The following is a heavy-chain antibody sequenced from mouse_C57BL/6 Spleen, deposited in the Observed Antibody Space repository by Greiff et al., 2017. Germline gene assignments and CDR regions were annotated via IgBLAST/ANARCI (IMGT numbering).Heavy chain of an antibody. CDR1: GYAFSSYW. CDR3: TRPLYYDYDLYYFDY. D-gene: IGHD2-4*01. V-gene: IGHV1-80*01. Sequence: VQLQQSGAELVKPGASVKISCKASGYAFSSYWMNWVKQRPGKGLEWIGQIYPGDGDTNYNGKFKGKAKLTAVTSASTAYMELSSLTNEDSAVYYCTRPLYYDYDLYYFDYWGQGTTLTVSS. CDR2: IYPGDGDT. J-gene: IGHJ2*01.